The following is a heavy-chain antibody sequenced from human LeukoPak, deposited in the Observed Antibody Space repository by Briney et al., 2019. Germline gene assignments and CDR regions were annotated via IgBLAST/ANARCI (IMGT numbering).Heavy chain of an antibody. CDR3: ARTFSESYYYYGMDV. D-gene: IGHD1-26*01. CDR1: GXSISSYY. J-gene: IGHJ6*02. V-gene: IGHV4-59*01. CDR2: VYYSGRT. Sequence: NPSETLSLTCTVSGXSISSYYGSWIRQPPGKGLEWIGYVYYSGRTNYNPSLKSRVTISVDTTKNQFSLKLSSVTAADTAVYYCARTFSESYYYYGMDVWGQGTTVTVSS.